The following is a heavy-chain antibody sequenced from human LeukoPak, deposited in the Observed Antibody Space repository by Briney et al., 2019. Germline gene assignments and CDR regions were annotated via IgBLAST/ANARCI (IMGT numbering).Heavy chain of an antibody. V-gene: IGHV4-39*01. CDR3: AGQITIFGVATRYNWFDP. CDR2: IYYSGST. J-gene: IGHJ5*02. Sequence: SDTLSLTCTVSGGSISSSSYYWGWIRQPPGKGLEWIGSIYYSGSTYHNPSLKSRVTISVDTSKNQFSLKLSSVTAADTAVYYCAGQITIFGVATRYNWFDPWGQGTLVTVSS. CDR1: GGSISSSSYY. D-gene: IGHD3-3*01.